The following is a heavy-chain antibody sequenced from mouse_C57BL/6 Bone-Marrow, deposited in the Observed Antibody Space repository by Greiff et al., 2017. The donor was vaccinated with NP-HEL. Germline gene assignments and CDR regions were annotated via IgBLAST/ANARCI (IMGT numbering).Heavy chain of an antibody. CDR1: GYSITSGYY. CDR3: ARVYYGSSYGFAY. D-gene: IGHD1-1*01. V-gene: IGHV3-6*01. Sequence: VQLKESGPGLVKPSQSLSLTCSVTGYSITSGYYWNWIRQFPGNKLEWMGYISYDGSNNYNPSLKNRISITRDTSKNQFFLKLNSVTTEDTATYYCARVYYGSSYGFAYWGQGTLVTVSA. J-gene: IGHJ3*01. CDR2: ISYDGSN.